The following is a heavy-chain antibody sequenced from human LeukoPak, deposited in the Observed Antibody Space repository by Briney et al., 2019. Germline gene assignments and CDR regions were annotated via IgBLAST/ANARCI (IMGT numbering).Heavy chain of an antibody. CDR3: ARDCSSTSDVDAFDI. CDR1: GGSISSGDYY. J-gene: IGHJ3*02. CDR2: IYHSGST. V-gene: IGHV4-30-4*08. Sequence: SETLSHTCTVSGGSISSGDYYWSWIRQPPGKGLEWIGYIYHSGSTYYNPSLKSRVTISVDTSKNQFSLKLSSVTAADTAVYYCARDCSSTSDVDAFDIWGQGTMVTVSS. D-gene: IGHD2-2*01.